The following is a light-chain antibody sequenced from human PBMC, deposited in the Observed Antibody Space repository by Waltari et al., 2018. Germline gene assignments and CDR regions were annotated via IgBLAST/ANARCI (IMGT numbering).Light chain of an antibody. CDR3: SSYIDSSTLEL. V-gene: IGLV2-14*01. CDR2: EVS. CDR1: SSDIGGYNS. J-gene: IGLJ2*01. Sequence: QSALTQPASVSGSAGQSITISCTGTSSDIGGYNSVSWYQQVPGQAPKLIIDEVSNRPSGVSSRFSGSKSGNAASLTISGLQAEDEANYYCSSYIDSSTLELFGGGTSLTVL.